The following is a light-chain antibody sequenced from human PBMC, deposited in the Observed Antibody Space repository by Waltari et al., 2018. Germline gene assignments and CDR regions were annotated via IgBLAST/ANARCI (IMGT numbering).Light chain of an antibody. J-gene: IGLJ2*01. V-gene: IGLV1-40*01. CDR2: DNT. CDR3: QSYDSSLSGSA. Sequence: YQHRPRLAHKPLIYDNTNRPSRVPDRFSGATSGTSASLAISGIQSEDEADYYGQSYDSSLSGSAFGGGTKLTVL.